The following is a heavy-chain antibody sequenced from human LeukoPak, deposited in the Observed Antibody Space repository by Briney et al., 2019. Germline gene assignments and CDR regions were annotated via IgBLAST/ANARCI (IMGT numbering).Heavy chain of an antibody. V-gene: IGHV3-30*04. CDR3: ARLFGSVWASGYFDY. D-gene: IGHD1-26*01. CDR2: ISYDGSNK. J-gene: IGHJ4*02. CDR1: GFTFSSYA. Sequence: GGSLRLSCAASGFTFSSYAMHWVRQAPGKGLEWVAVISYDGSNKYYADSVKGRFTISRDNSKNTLYLQMNSLRAEDTAVYYCARLFGSVWASGYFDYWGQGTLVTVSS.